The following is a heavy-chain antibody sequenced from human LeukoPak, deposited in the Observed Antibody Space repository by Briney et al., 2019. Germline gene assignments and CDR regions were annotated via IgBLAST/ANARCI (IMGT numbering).Heavy chain of an antibody. Sequence: GGSLRLSCAASGFTFSNAWMTWVRQAPGKGLEWVCCVKSKTDGRTTDYAAKVKFRFNISRDDSKNTLYLQMNSLKPEDTAVYYCTTEYGSGTYYFFGFWGQGTLVTVS. V-gene: IGHV3-15*01. CDR2: VKSKTDGRTT. CDR1: GFTFSNAW. J-gene: IGHJ4*02. CDR3: TTEYGSGTYYFFGF. D-gene: IGHD3-10*01.